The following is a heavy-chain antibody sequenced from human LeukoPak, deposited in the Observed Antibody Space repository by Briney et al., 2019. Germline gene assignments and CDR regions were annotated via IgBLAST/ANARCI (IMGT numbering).Heavy chain of an antibody. J-gene: IGHJ5*02. CDR3: ASSPYYYDSSGYSWFGP. V-gene: IGHV4-59*08. Sequence: PSETLSLTRTDSVGSITNYYSSWMRQPPGKGLECLGYVYYDGSTNFNPSVKSRVTMTVDTTKNQFSLQLNSVTAADTAVYYCASSPYYYDSSGYSWFGPWGQGTLVTVSS. CDR2: VYYDGST. D-gene: IGHD3-22*01. CDR1: VGSITNYY.